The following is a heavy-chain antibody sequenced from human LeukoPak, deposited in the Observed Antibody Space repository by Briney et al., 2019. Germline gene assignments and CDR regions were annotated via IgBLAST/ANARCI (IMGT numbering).Heavy chain of an antibody. D-gene: IGHD3-16*01. Sequence: GGSLRLSCAVSGLTLSNYWMNWVRQAPGKGLEWVANINPDGGAERYVASVKGRFVISRDNAKNSLYLQMNSLRAEDTAVYYCAIWGTDQNYWGQGTLVTVSS. CDR3: AIWGTDQNY. CDR2: INPDGGAE. J-gene: IGHJ4*02. CDR1: GLTLSNYW. V-gene: IGHV3-7*02.